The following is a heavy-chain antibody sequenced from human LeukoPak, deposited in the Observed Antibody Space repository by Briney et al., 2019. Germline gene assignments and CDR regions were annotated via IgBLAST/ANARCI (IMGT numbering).Heavy chain of an antibody. V-gene: IGHV1-2*02. D-gene: IGHD3-3*01. CDR3: ARDRGSSLITIPGYYYYYMDV. CDR1: GYTFTGYY. CDR2: INPNSGGT. J-gene: IGHJ6*03. Sequence: ASVKVSCKASGYTFTGYYMHWVRQAPGPGLEWMGWINPNSGGTNYAQKFQGRVTMTRDTSISTAYMELSRLRSDDTAVYYCARDRGSSLITIPGYYYYYMDVWGKGTTVTVSS.